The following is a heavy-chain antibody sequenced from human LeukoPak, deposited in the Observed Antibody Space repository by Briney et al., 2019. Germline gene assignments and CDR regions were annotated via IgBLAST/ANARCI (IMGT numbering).Heavy chain of an antibody. CDR2: ISWNSGSI. CDR3: AKVSGNQYFQH. Sequence: PGGSLRLSCAASGFTFSSYAMHWVRQAPGKGLEWVSGISWNSGSIGYADSVKGRFTISRDNAKNSLYLQMNSLRAEDTALYYCAKVSGNQYFQHWGQGTLVTVSS. D-gene: IGHD4-23*01. J-gene: IGHJ1*01. CDR1: GFTFSSYA. V-gene: IGHV3-9*01.